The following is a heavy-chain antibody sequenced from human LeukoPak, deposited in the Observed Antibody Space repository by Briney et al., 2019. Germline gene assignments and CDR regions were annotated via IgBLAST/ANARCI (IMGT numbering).Heavy chain of an antibody. CDR3: ARDGGTYDSSGYHYYGMDV. Sequence: GGSLRLSCAASGFTFSSYSMNWVRQALVKGLEWVSSISSSSSYIYYADSVKGRFTISRDNAKNSLYLQMNSLRAEDTAVYYCARDGGTYDSSGYHYYGMDVWGQGTTVTVSS. J-gene: IGHJ6*02. D-gene: IGHD3-22*01. V-gene: IGHV3-21*01. CDR2: ISSSSSYI. CDR1: GFTFSSYS.